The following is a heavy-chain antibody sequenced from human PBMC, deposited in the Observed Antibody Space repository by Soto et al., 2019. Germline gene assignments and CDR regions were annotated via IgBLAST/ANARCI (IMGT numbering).Heavy chain of an antibody. CDR3: VRTEGYSNYYFYHGMDV. CDR2: IYYSGGT. J-gene: IGHJ6*02. V-gene: IGHV4-39*01. D-gene: IGHD4-4*01. Sequence: SETLSLTCFVSGGSISSSGNYWGWIRQPPGKGLEWIGSIYYSGGTYYNPSLKSRVTISVDTSKNQFSLKLSSVTAADPAVYYCVRTEGYSNYYFYHGMDVWGQGTTVTDSS. CDR1: GGSISSSGNY.